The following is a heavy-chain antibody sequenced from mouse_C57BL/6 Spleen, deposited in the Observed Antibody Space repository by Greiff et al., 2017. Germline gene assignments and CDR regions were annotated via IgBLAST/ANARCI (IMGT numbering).Heavy chain of an antibody. CDR1: GYTFTSYT. D-gene: IGHD1-1*01. J-gene: IGHJ2*01. CDR2: INPSSGYT. V-gene: IGHV1-4*01. CDR3: ARCAITTVVATGFDY. Sequence: QVQLQQSGAELARPGASVKMSCKASGYTFTSYTMHWVKQRPGQGLEWIGYINPSSGYTKYNQKFKDKATLTADKSSSTAYMQLSSLTSEDSAVXYCARCAITTVVATGFDYWGQGTTLTVSS.